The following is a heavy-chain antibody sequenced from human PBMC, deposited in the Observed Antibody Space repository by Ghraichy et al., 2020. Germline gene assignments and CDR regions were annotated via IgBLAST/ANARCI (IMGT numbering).Heavy chain of an antibody. J-gene: IGHJ4*02. D-gene: IGHD1-26*01. V-gene: IGHV3-23*01. CDR2: ISGSGGST. Sequence: GGSLRLSCAASGFTFSSYAMSWVRQAPGKGLEWVSAISGSGGSTYYADSVKGRFTISRDNSKNTLYLQMNSLRAEDTAVYYCAKDRSSGSYSVEFEGDYWGQGTLVTVSS. CDR1: GFTFSSYA. CDR3: AKDRSSGSYSVEFEGDY.